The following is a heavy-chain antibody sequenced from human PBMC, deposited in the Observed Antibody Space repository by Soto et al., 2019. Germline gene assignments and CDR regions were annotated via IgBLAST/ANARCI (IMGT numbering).Heavy chain of an antibody. CDR3: ARRTFGGVIGTLEY. CDR2: IYYSGST. V-gene: IGHV4-59*11. Sequence: SETLSLTCTVSGGSISSHYWSWFRQPPGKGLEWIGYIYYSGSTNYNPSLKSRVTISVDASKNQFSLKLSSVTAADTAVYYCARRTFGGVIGTLEYWGQGTLVTVSS. CDR1: GGSISSHY. J-gene: IGHJ4*02. D-gene: IGHD3-16*02.